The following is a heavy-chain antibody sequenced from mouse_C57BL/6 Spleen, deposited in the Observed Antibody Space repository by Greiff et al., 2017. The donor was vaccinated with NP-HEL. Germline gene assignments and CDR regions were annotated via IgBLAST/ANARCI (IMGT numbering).Heavy chain of an antibody. CDR1: GFTFTDYY. CDR2: IRNKANGYTT. Sequence: EVQLQESGGGLVQPGGSLSLSCAASGFTFTDYYMSWVRQPPGKALEWLGFIRNKANGYTTEYSASVKGRFTISRDNSQSILYLQMNALRAEDSATYYCARYPLVATGGYFDYWGQGTTLTVSS. D-gene: IGHD1-1*01. V-gene: IGHV7-3*01. J-gene: IGHJ2*01. CDR3: ARYPLVATGGYFDY.